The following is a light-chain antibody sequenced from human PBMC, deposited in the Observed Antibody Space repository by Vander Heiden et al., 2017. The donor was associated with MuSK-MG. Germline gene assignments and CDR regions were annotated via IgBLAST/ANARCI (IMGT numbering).Light chain of an antibody. CDR2: WAS. Sequence: DIVMTQSPDSLAVSLVERATINCKSSQTLLYTSDNKNYLAWYQQKLGQPPKLLIHWASTRESGVPDRFSGSGSETDFTLTITSLRAEDVAVYFCQQYFTLPTFGQGTKVEIK. CDR1: QTLLYTSDNKNY. J-gene: IGKJ1*01. CDR3: QQYFTLPT. V-gene: IGKV4-1*01.